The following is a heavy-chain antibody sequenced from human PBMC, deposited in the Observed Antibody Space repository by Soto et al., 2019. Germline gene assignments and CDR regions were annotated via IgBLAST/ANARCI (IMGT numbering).Heavy chain of an antibody. CDR3: AKDERSYYGSFDY. J-gene: IGHJ4*02. Sequence: PGGSLRLSCAASGFTFGTYGMHWVRQAPGKGLEWVAVISSDGSNKNYADSVKGRFSISRDNSKNTLCLQMNSLRAEDTAVYYCAKDERSYYGSFDYWGQGTLVTVS. CDR1: GFTFGTYG. V-gene: IGHV3-30*18. CDR2: ISSDGSNK. D-gene: IGHD3-10*01.